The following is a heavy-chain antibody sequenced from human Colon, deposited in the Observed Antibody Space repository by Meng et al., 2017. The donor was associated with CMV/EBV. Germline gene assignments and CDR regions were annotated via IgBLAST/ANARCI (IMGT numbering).Heavy chain of an antibody. Sequence: GESLKISCAASGFTFSSYAMHWVRQAPGKGLEWLSVIYTDGTTRYADSVKGRFIISRDNSKTTLYLQMNSLRAEDTAVYYCVRYYGAGSYFGDYWGQGTLVTVSS. CDR2: IYTDGTT. D-gene: IGHD3-10*01. CDR3: VRYYGAGSYFGDY. J-gene: IGHJ4*02. CDR1: GFTFSSYA. V-gene: IGHV3-53*01.